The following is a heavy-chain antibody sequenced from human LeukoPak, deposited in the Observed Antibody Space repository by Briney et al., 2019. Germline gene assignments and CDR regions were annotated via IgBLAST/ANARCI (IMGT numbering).Heavy chain of an antibody. CDR1: EFTVSSNY. D-gene: IGHD3-10*01. CDR2: IYSGGST. CDR3: ASELVRGVITSAAFDI. J-gene: IGHJ3*02. V-gene: IGHV3-66*01. Sequence: GGSLRLSCAAFEFTVSSNYMSWVRQAPGMGLEWVSVIYSGGSTYYADSVKGRFTTSRDNSKNTLYLQMNSLRAEDTAVYYCASELVRGVITSAAFDIWGQGTMVTVSS.